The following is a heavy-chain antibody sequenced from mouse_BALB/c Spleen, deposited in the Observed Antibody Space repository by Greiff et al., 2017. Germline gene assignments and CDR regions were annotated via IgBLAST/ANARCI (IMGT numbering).Heavy chain of an antibody. D-gene: IGHD3-3*01. CDR1: GYTFTSYW. CDR3: ARPLQEDIDD. V-gene: IGHV1S81*02. Sequence: QVQLQQPGAELVKPGASVKLSCKASGYTFTSYWMHWVQQRPGQGLEWIGVINPRNGRTNYNEKFTSKATLTVDKSSSTAYLQLSSLTAEDSAVYYGARPLQEDIDDGGEGTTVTVSS. J-gene: IGHJ1*01. CDR2: INPRNGRT.